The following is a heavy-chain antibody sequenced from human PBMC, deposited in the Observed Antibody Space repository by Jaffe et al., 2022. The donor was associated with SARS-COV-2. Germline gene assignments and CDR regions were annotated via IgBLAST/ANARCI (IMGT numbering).Heavy chain of an antibody. V-gene: IGHV4-59*01. D-gene: IGHD3-10*01. J-gene: IGHJ4*02. CDR2: IYYSGST. CDR3: ARDSRGKMGSNFDY. CDR1: GGSISSYY. Sequence: QVQLQESGPGLVKPSETLSLTCTVSGGSISSYYWSWIRQPPGKGLEWIGYIYYSGSTNYNPSLKSRVTISVDTSKNQFSLKLSSVTAADTAVYYCARDSRGKMGSNFDYWGQGTLVTVSS.